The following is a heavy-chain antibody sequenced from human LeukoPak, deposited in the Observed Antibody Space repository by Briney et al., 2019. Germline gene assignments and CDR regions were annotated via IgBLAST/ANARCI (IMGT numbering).Heavy chain of an antibody. CDR1: GFTFSDYA. CDR2: ISGSGVGT. V-gene: IGHV3-23*01. Sequence: GGSLRLSCEASGFTFSDYAMSWVRQAPGKGLEWVSAISGSGVGTYYADSVMGRFTISRDNSKNTLYLQMNSLRAEDTAVYYCANEIRPNDYWGQGTQVTVSS. D-gene: IGHD4-17*01. J-gene: IGHJ4*02. CDR3: ANEIRPNDY.